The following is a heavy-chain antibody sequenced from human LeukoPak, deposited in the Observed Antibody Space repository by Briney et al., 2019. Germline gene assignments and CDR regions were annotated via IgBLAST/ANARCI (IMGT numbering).Heavy chain of an antibody. V-gene: IGHV4-4*07. CDR1: GGSISSYY. CDR2: IYTSGST. J-gene: IGHJ6*03. D-gene: IGHD2-15*01. Sequence: PSETLSLTCTVSGGSISSYYWSWIRQPAGKGLEWIGRIYTSGSTNYNPSLKSRVTMSVDTSKNQFSLKLSSVTAADTAVYYCAREDCSGGSCYLYYYYYMDVWGKGTTVTVSS. CDR3: AREDCSGGSCYLYYYYYMDV.